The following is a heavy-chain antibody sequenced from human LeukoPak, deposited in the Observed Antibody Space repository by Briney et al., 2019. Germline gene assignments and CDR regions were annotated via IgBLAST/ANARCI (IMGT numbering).Heavy chain of an antibody. Sequence: RASVKVSCKASGYTFTSYDINWVRQATGQGLEWMGWMNPNSGNTGYAQKFQGRVTMTRNTSISTAYMELSSLRSEDTAVYYCARGGVVITGNWAPDAFDIWGQGTMVTVSS. CDR1: GYTFTSYD. J-gene: IGHJ3*02. D-gene: IGHD3-22*01. CDR3: ARGGVVITGNWAPDAFDI. V-gene: IGHV1-8*01. CDR2: MNPNSGNT.